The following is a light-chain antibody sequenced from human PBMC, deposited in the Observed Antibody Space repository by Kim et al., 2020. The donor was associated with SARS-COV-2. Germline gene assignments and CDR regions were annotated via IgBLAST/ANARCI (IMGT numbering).Light chain of an antibody. CDR1: QGITSG. J-gene: IGKJ2*01. CDR3: QQFNNYPYT. Sequence: SASVGDRVTITCRASQGITSGLAWYQQKPGKAPKLLIFDASTLESRVPSRFSGSGSGTDFTLTINSLQTEDFATYYCQQFNNYPYTFGQGTKLEI. V-gene: IGKV1D-13*01. CDR2: DAS.